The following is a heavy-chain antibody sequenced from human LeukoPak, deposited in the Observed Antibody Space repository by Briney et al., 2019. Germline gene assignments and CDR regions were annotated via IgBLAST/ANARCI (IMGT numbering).Heavy chain of an antibody. CDR2: IIPIFGTA. CDR3: ARESSGSLGWFDP. J-gene: IGHJ5*02. D-gene: IGHD3-10*01. Sequence: SVKVSCKASGYTFSSYAISWVRQAPGQGLEWMGRIIPIFGTANYAQKFQGRVTITTDESTSTAYMELSSLRSEDTAVYYCARESSGSLGWFDPWGQGTLVTVSS. CDR1: GYTFSSYA. V-gene: IGHV1-69*05.